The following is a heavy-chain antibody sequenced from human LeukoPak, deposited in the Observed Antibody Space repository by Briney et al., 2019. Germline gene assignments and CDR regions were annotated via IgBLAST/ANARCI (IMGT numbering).Heavy chain of an antibody. J-gene: IGHJ4*02. CDR3: SRSQFDY. Sequence: GGSLRLSCEPSGFPFSSYWVLWVRRAPGKGLVWVSRISGDGTIKTYADFVRGRFTISRDNTKNILYLQMNSLKVDDTATYFCSRSQFDYWGQGVLVTVSS. CDR1: GFPFSSYW. CDR2: ISGDGTIK. V-gene: IGHV3-74*03.